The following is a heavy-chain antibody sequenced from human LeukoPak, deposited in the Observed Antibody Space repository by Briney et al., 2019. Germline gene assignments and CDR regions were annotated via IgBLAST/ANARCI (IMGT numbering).Heavy chain of an antibody. Sequence: GGSLRLSCAASGSTFDDYAMHWVRQAPGKGLEWVSGISWNSGSIGYADSVKGRFTISRDNAKNSLYLQMNSLRAEDTAEYYCASESGYDFDYWGQGTLVTVSS. D-gene: IGHD5-12*01. CDR2: ISWNSGSI. J-gene: IGHJ4*02. V-gene: IGHV3-9*01. CDR1: GSTFDDYA. CDR3: ASESGYDFDY.